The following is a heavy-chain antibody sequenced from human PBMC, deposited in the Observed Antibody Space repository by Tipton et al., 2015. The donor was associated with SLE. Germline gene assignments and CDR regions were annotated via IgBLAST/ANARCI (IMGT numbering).Heavy chain of an antibody. CDR2: IWYDGSNK. Sequence: SLRLSCAASGFTFSSYGMLWVRQAPGKGLEWVAVIWYDGSNKYYADSVKGRFTISRDNSKNTLYLQMNSLRAEDTAVYYCAKGDGDYVGPHWHYFDYWGQGTLVTVSS. CDR3: AKGDGDYVGPHWHYFDY. J-gene: IGHJ4*02. V-gene: IGHV3-33*06. D-gene: IGHD4-17*01. CDR1: GFTFSSYG.